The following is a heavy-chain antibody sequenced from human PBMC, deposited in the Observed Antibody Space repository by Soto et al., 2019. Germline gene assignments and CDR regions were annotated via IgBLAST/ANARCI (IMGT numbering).Heavy chain of an antibody. Sequence: EVQLVESGGGLVKPGGSLRLACAASGFSFSSYSMNWVRQAPGKGLEWVSSISSSSSYIYYADSVKGRFTISRDNAKNALYLQLNSLRAEDTAVYQCASHPRASSGDWYYFDYWGQGTLVTVSS. V-gene: IGHV3-21*01. D-gene: IGHD2-21*02. CDR1: GFSFSSYS. J-gene: IGHJ4*02. CDR3: ASHPRASSGDWYYFDY. CDR2: ISSSSSYI.